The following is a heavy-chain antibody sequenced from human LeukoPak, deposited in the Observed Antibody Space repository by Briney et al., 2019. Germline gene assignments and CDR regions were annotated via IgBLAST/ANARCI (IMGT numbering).Heavy chain of an antibody. J-gene: IGHJ3*02. Sequence: SETLSLTCTVSGGSISSYYWSWIRQPPWKGLEWIGYIYYSGSTNYNPSLKSRVTISVDTSKNQFSLKLSSVTAADTAVYYCAREKAHYDILTGYYYAFDIWGQGTMVTVSS. CDR1: GGSISSYY. D-gene: IGHD3-9*01. CDR2: IYYSGST. V-gene: IGHV4-59*01. CDR3: AREKAHYDILTGYYYAFDI.